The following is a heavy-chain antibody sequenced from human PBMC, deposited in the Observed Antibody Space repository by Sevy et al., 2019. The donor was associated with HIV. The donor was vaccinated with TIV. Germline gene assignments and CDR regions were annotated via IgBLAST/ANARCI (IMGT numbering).Heavy chain of an antibody. J-gene: IGHJ6*02. D-gene: IGHD2-2*01. CDR2: ISGSGGST. CDR3: AKDLRVFSVVPAATGV. Sequence: GGSLRLSCAASGFTFSSYAMSWVRQAPGKGLEWVSAISGSGGSTYYADSVKGRFTISRDNSKNTLYLQMNSLRAEDTAVYYCAKDLRVFSVVPAATGVWGQGTTVTASS. CDR1: GFTFSSYA. V-gene: IGHV3-23*01.